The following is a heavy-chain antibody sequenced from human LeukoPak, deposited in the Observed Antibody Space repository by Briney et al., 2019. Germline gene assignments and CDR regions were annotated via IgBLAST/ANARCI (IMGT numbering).Heavy chain of an antibody. Sequence: GGSLRLSCAASGFTFSSYGMHWVRQAPGKGLEWVSAISGSGGSTYYADSVKGRFTISRDNSKNTLYLQMNSLRAEDTAVYYCAKGPRGYFDYWGQGTLVTVSS. D-gene: IGHD3-10*01. CDR2: ISGSGGST. V-gene: IGHV3-23*01. CDR3: AKGPRGYFDY. CDR1: GFTFSSYG. J-gene: IGHJ4*02.